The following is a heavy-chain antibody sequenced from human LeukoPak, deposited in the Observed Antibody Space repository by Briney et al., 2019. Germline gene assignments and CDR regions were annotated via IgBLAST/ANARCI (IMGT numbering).Heavy chain of an antibody. D-gene: IGHD3-3*01. CDR2: ISSSGSTI. J-gene: IGHJ4*02. V-gene: IGHV3-11*01. CDR3: ARDQEFDFWSGYLDY. Sequence: GGSLRLSCAASGFTFSDYYMSWIRQAPGKGLEGVSYISSSGSTIYYADSVKGRFTISRDNAKNSLYLQMNSLRAEDTAVYYCARDQEFDFWSGYLDYWGQGPLVTVSS. CDR1: GFTFSDYY.